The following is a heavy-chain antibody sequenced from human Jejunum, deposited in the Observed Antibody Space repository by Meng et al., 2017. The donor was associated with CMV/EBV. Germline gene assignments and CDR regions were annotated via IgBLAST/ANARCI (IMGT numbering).Heavy chain of an antibody. CDR2: ISSSSGYI. V-gene: IGHV3-21*01. D-gene: IGHD3-3*01. J-gene: IGHJ6*02. Sequence: NWVRQAPGKGLEWVSSISSSSGYIYSADSVKGRFTVSRDNAKKSLYLYMNSLRAEDTAIYYCARDRRDDFWSGYYMETYYDFGMDVWGQGTTVTVSS. CDR3: ARDRRDDFWSGYYMETYYDFGMDV.